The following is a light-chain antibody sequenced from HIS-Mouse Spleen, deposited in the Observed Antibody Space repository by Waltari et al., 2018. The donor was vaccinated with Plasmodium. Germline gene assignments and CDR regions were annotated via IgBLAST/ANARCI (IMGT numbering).Light chain of an antibody. V-gene: IGKV3-15*01. CDR1: QSVSSN. Sequence: EIVMTQSTATLSVSPGERATLSCRARQSVSSNLAWYQQKPGQAPRLLIYGASTRATGIPARFSGSGSGTEFTLTISSLQSEDFAVYYCQQYNNWSFTFGPGTKVDIK. CDR2: GAS. CDR3: QQYNNWSFT. J-gene: IGKJ3*01.